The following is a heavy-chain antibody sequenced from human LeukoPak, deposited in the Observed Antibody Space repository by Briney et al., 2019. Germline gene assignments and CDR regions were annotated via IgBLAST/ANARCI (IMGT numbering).Heavy chain of an antibody. D-gene: IGHD1-26*01. J-gene: IGHJ4*02. CDR2: VHSIGTT. Sequence: GGSLRLSCAASGFTVSSYYMSWVRQAPGKGLEWVSVVHSIGTTSYADSVKGRFTISRDNSKNTLYLQMNSLRAEDTAVYYCASHVYSGNYHVGESDYWGQGTLVTVSS. CDR3: ASHVYSGNYHVGESDY. CDR1: GFTVSSYY. V-gene: IGHV3-53*01.